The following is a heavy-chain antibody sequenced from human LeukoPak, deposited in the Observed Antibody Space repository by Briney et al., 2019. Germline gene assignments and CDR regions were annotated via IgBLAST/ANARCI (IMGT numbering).Heavy chain of an antibody. J-gene: IGHJ4*02. CDR1: GFTFSSYA. CDR3: ARPVSAYCGGDCSDY. V-gene: IGHV4-39*01. Sequence: GSLRLSCAASGFTFSSYAMSWVRQPPGKGLEWIGSIYYSGSTYYNPSLKSRVTISVDTSKNQFSLKLSSVTAADTAVYYCARPVSAYCGGDCSDYWGQGTLVTVSS. D-gene: IGHD2-21*01. CDR2: IYYSGST.